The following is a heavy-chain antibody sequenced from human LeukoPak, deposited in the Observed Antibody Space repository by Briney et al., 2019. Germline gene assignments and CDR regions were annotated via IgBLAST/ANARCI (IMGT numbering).Heavy chain of an antibody. Sequence: GASVKVSCKASGYTFTGHYMNWVRLAPGQGLEWMGWINPTGGTTYAQKFQDRVTMTRDTSINTAYMELSGLRSDDTAVYYCARRGAAAGTPAPFDYWGQGTLVTVSS. J-gene: IGHJ4*02. CDR3: ARRGAAAGTPAPFDY. V-gene: IGHV1-2*02. CDR2: INPTGGT. CDR1: GYTFTGHY. D-gene: IGHD6-13*01.